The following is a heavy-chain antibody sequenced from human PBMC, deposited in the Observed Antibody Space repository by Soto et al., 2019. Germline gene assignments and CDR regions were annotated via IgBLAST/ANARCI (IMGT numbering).Heavy chain of an antibody. Sequence: PSQTLSLTCAISVDSVSSNGAAWNWIRQSPSRGLEWLGRTYYRSKWYNDYAVSVKSRITINPDTSKNQFSLQLNSVTPEDTAVYYCARDGYYDSSGYIWNWFDPWGQGPLVTVSS. V-gene: IGHV6-1*01. D-gene: IGHD3-22*01. CDR1: VDSVSSNGAA. CDR3: ARDGYYDSSGYIWNWFDP. CDR2: TYYRSKWYN. J-gene: IGHJ5*02.